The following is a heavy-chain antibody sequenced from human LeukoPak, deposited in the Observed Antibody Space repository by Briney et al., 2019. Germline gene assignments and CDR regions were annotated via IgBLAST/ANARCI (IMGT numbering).Heavy chain of an antibody. CDR3: ARCILATCRYLPSFDF. D-gene: IGHD3-3*02. V-gene: IGHV1-18*01. CDR2: TTTYNGNT. Sequence: GASVKVSCKASGYTFTGYGISWVRQAPGQGLEWMGWTTTYNGNTNLARKVQGRVTMTTDTSTSTAYMELRSLRSDDTAVYYCARCILATCRYLPSFDFWGQGTLVTVSS. CDR1: GYTFTGYG. J-gene: IGHJ4*02.